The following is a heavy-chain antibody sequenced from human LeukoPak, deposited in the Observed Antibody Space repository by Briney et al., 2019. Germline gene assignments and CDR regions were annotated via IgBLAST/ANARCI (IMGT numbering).Heavy chain of an antibody. J-gene: IGHJ4*02. CDR2: INPNSGRT. Sequence: ASVKVSCKAFGYTFTSNYMHWIRQAPGQGLEWMGWINPNSGRTNYAQKFQGRVTMTSDTPISTAYMDLSRLRSDDTALYYCARGTYYDSSAYSGVRLFGYWGQGTLVTVSS. D-gene: IGHD3-22*01. CDR3: ARGTYYDSSAYSGVRLFGY. CDR1: GYTFTSNY. V-gene: IGHV1-2*02.